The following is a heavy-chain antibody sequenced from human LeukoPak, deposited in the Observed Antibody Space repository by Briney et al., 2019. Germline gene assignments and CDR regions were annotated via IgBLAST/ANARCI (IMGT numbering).Heavy chain of an antibody. V-gene: IGHV4-34*01. J-gene: IGHJ4*02. CDR2: INHNGST. D-gene: IGHD4-17*01. CDR3: ARARTVLNPAWRY. Sequence: PSETLSLTCAVYGGSFSGYYWSWIRQPTGKGLEWIGEINHNGSTNYNPSLKSRVTISVDTSKNQFSLKLSSVTAADTAVYYCARARTVLNPAWRYWGQGTLVTVSS. CDR1: GGSFSGYY.